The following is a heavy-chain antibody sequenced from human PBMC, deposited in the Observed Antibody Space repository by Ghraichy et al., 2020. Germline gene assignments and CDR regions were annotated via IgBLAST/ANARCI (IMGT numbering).Heavy chain of an antibody. CDR3: SRGTSTYMDV. V-gene: IGHV6-1*01. CDR2: TYYRSKWYN. D-gene: IGHD1-1*01. J-gene: IGHJ6*03. CDR1: GDSVSSNSAS. Sequence: SQTLSLTCAISGDSVSSNSASWNWIRQSPSSGLEWLGRTYYRSKWYNDYAASLQGRIIINPDTTKNHFSLQLNSVTPEDTAVYFCSRGTSTYMDVWAKGTTVTVSS.